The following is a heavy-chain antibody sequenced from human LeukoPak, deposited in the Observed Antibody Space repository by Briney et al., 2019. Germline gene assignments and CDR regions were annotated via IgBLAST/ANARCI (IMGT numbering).Heavy chain of an antibody. CDR2: IYYSGST. CDR3: ARQAGSYAFYYYDY. D-gene: IGHD2-2*01. CDR1: GGSISNYY. Sequence: SETLSLTCIVSGGSISNYYWTWIRQPPGKGLEWIGYIYYSGSTNYNPSLKSRVTISVDTSKNQFSLKLTSVTAADTAVYYCARQAGSYAFYYYDYWGQGTLVTVSS. V-gene: IGHV4-59*08. J-gene: IGHJ4*02.